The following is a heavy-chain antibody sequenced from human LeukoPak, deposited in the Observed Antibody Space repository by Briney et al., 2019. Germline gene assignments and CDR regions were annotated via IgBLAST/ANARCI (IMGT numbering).Heavy chain of an antibody. CDR3: AKDGCGGNCYASSDWYFDL. CDR2: ISWDGGTT. CDR1: EFTFSSYG. D-gene: IGHD2-21*02. Sequence: PGGSLRPSCAASEFTFSSYGMSWVRQAPGKGLEWVSLISWDGGTTYYGDSMEGRFTVSRDNSKKSLYLQMNSLRTEDTALYYCAKDGCGGNCYASSDWYFDLWGRGTLVTDSS. J-gene: IGHJ2*01. V-gene: IGHV3-43*02.